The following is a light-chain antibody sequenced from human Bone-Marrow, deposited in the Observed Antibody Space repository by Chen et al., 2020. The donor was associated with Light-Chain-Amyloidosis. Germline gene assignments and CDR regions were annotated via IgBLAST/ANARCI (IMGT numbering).Light chain of an antibody. CDR1: DLPTKY. CDR3: QSADSSGTYEVI. Sequence: SYELTHPPSVSVSPGQTARITSSEDDLPTKYAYWYQQKPGQAPVLVIHRDTERPSGISERFSGSSSGTTATLTISGVQAEDEADYHCQSADSSGTYEVIFGGGTKLTVL. CDR2: RDT. V-gene: IGLV3-25*03. J-gene: IGLJ2*01.